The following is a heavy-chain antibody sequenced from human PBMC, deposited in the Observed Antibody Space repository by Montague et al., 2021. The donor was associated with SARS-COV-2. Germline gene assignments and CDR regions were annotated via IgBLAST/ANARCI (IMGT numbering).Heavy chain of an antibody. CDR2: ISNSGST. CDR3: ARVDSSGPGEY. Sequence: VKPTQTLTLTCTFYGFSLTTSGVGVGWIRQPPGKGLEWVGYISNSGSTKYNPSLQSRVTISVDTARNQFSLKLLSVTAADTAFYYCARVDSSGPGEYWGQGILVSVSS. V-gene: IGHV4-61*05. D-gene: IGHD3-22*01. CDR1: GFSLTTSGVG. J-gene: IGHJ4*02.